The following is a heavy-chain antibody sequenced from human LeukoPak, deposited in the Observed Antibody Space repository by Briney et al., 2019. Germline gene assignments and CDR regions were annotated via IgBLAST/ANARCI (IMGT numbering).Heavy chain of an antibody. V-gene: IGHV3-74*01. Sequence: GGSLRLSCAASGFTFSSYWMHWVRQAPGKGLGWVSRLNSDGSITNYADSVKGRFTISRDNAKNTLYLQINSLRAEDTAVYSCARGSRFVDYWGQGTLVTVSS. D-gene: IGHD3-3*01. CDR3: ARGSRFVDY. J-gene: IGHJ4*02. CDR1: GFTFSSYW. CDR2: LNSDGSIT.